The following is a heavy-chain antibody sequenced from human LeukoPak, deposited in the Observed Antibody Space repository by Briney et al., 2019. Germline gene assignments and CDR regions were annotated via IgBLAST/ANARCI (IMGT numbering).Heavy chain of an antibody. CDR3: ARASGDSSGYSAFDI. V-gene: IGHV3-21*01. CDR1: GFTFSSYS. D-gene: IGHD3-22*01. CDR2: ISSSSSYI. J-gene: IGHJ3*02. Sequence: GGSLRLSCAASGFTFSSYSMNWVRQAPGKGLEWVSSISSSSSYIYYADSVKGRFTISRDNAKNSLYLQMNSLRAEDTAVYYCARASGDSSGYSAFDIWGQGTMVTVSS.